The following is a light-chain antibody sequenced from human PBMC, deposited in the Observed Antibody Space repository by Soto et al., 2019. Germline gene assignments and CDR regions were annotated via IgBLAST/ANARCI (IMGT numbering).Light chain of an antibody. V-gene: IGLV2-8*01. CDR3: SSYSGSSNWV. Sequence: QSALTQPPSASGSPGQSVAISCTGTSSDVGGYNYVSWYQHHPGKAPKLMIYEVSRRPSGVSDRFSGSKSGNTASLTVSGLQAEDEADYYCSSYSGSSNWVFGGGTKLTGL. CDR1: SSDVGGYNY. J-gene: IGLJ3*02. CDR2: EVS.